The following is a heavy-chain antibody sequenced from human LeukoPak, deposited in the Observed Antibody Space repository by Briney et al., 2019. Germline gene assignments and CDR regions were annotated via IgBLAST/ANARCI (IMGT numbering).Heavy chain of an antibody. Sequence: SETLSLTCAVYGGSFSGYYWSWIRQPPGKGLEWIGELNHSASTNYNPSLKSRVTISVDTSKNQFSLKLSSVTAADTAVYYCARHHAYDYVWGSYPRGAFDIWGQGTMVTVSS. CDR3: ARHHAYDYVWGSYPRGAFDI. CDR1: GGSFSGYY. V-gene: IGHV4-34*01. J-gene: IGHJ3*02. CDR2: LNHSAST. D-gene: IGHD3-16*01.